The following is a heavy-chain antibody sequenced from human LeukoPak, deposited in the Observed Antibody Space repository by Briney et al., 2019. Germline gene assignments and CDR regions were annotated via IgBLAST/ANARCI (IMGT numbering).Heavy chain of an antibody. CDR1: GYTLTSYD. CDR2: INPNSGGT. D-gene: IGHD7-27*01. Sequence: ASVKVSCKASGYTLTSYDINWVRQATGQGLEWMGWINPNSGGTNYAQKFQGRVTMTRDTSISTAYMELSRLRSDDTAVYYCAREGPNWGFNWGQGTLVTVSS. J-gene: IGHJ4*02. V-gene: IGHV1-2*02. CDR3: AREGPNWGFN.